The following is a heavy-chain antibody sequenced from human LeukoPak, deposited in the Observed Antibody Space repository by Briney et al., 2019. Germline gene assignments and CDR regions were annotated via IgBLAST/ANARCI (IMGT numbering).Heavy chain of an antibody. Sequence: GGSLRLSCAASGFTFNSYVMTWVRQAPGKGLEWVSGISGGGGRTYYADSVRGRFTISRVISKNTLYLQINSLRADDTAIYYCARDSGNYYGFDYWGQGTLVTVSS. CDR2: ISGGGGRT. CDR3: ARDSGNYYGFDY. D-gene: IGHD1-26*01. CDR1: GFTFNSYV. V-gene: IGHV3-23*01. J-gene: IGHJ4*02.